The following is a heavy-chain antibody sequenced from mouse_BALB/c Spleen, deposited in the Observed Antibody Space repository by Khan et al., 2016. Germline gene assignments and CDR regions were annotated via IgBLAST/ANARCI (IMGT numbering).Heavy chain of an antibody. CDR3: AGPNDGYFTSWFAY. J-gene: IGHJ3*01. V-gene: IGHV4-1*02. CDR2: INPDSSTI. Sequence: EVKLLESGGGLVQPGGSLKLSCAASGFDFSRYWMSWVRQAPGKGLEWIGEINPDSSTINDMPSLKDKFIISRDNAKNTLYLQMSKVRSEDTALYYCAGPNDGYFTSWFAYWGQGTLVTVSA. CDR1: GFDFSRYW. D-gene: IGHD2-3*01.